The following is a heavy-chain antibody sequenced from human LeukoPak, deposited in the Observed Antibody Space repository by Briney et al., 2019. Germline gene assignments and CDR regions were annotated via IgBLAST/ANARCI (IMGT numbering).Heavy chain of an antibody. CDR2: ISSSSGSI. V-gene: IGHV3-48*04. CDR3: ARRYCSGGSCYSVGHLDY. CDR1: GFTVSSNS. Sequence: GGSLRLSCAASGFTVSSNSMNWVRQAPGKGLEWVSYISSSSGSIYYADSVKGRFTISRDNAKNSLYLEMNSLSADDTAVYYCARRYCSGGSCYSVGHLDYWGQGTLVTVSS. D-gene: IGHD2-15*01. J-gene: IGHJ4*02.